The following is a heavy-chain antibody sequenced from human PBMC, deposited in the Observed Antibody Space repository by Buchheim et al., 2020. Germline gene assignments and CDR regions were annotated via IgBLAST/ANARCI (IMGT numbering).Heavy chain of an antibody. V-gene: IGHV3-7*01. CDR3: ARWILGYSSLYFDS. CDR1: GFTFTTYW. D-gene: IGHD5-18*01. J-gene: IGHJ4*02. CDR2: IKQDGSEK. Sequence: EVQLVESGGGLVQPGGSLRLSCGASGFTFTTYWMSWVRQAPGKGLEWLANIKQDGSEKYYVDSVKGRFTISRDNAKNSLYLQMNSLRAGDTAVYYCARWILGYSSLYFDSWGQGTL.